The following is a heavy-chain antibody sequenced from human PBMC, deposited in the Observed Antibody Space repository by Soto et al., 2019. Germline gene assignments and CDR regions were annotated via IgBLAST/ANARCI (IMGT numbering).Heavy chain of an antibody. D-gene: IGHD5-12*01. CDR3: ARDHDEDFGYDLDYFDY. CDR2: INSGGIST. Sequence: GGSLRLSCAASGFTFGSHWMHWVRQAPGKGLVWVSRINSGGISTTYADSVKGRFTISRDNAKNSLYLQMDSLRAEDTAFYYCARDHDEDFGYDLDYFDYWGQGTLVTVSS. J-gene: IGHJ4*02. CDR1: GFTFGSHW. V-gene: IGHV3-74*01.